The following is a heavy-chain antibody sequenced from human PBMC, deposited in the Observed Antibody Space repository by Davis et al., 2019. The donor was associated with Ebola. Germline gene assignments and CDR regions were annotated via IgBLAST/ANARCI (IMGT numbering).Heavy chain of an antibody. V-gene: IGHV1-18*04. CDR3: ARTGTTWGLGYYYGMDV. CDR2: ISAYNGNT. CDR1: GYTFTNNV. D-gene: IGHD1-7*01. J-gene: IGHJ6*04. Sequence: AASVKVSCKASGYTFTNNVISWVRQAPGQGLEWMGWISAYNGNTNYAQKLQGRVTMTTDTSTSTAYMELRSLRSDDTAVYYCARTGTTWGLGYYYGMDVWGKGTTVTVSS.